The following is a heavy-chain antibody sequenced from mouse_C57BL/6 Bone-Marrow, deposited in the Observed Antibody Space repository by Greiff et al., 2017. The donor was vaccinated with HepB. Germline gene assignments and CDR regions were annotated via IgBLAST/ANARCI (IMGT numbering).Heavy chain of an antibody. CDR3: ARSLLRAMDY. CDR1: LFTFSSYS. J-gene: IGHJ4*01. V-gene: IGHV5-4*01. D-gene: IGHD2-1*01. Sequence: LFNPSLSLKLSFSSSLFTFSSYSMPLVRHTPSHMLEWVATIRDGGSYTYYPDNVKGRFTISRDNAKNNLYLQMSHLKSEDTAMYYCARSLLRAMDYWGQGNSVTVSS. CDR2: IRDGGSYT.